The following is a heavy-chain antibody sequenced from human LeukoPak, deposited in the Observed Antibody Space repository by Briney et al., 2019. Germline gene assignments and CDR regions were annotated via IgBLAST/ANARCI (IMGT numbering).Heavy chain of an antibody. D-gene: IGHD1-1*01. CDR3: ARGDGNFDY. Sequence: PGGSLRLSCAVSGFTFSEYWMNWVRQAPGKGLEWVSYISSSGTTIYYADSVKGRFTISRDNAKNSLYLQMNSLRAEDTAVYYCARGDGNFDYWGQGTLVTVSS. J-gene: IGHJ4*02. CDR2: ISSSGTTI. CDR1: GFTFSEYW. V-gene: IGHV3-48*03.